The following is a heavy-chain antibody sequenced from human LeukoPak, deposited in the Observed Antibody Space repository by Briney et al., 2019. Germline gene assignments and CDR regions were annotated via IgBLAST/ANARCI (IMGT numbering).Heavy chain of an antibody. J-gene: IGHJ4*02. Sequence: PGGSLRLSCAASGFTFSSYAMSWVRQAPEKGLEWVSGISGSGGSTYHADSVKGRLTISRDNSKNTLYLQMNSLRAEDTAVYYCAKSQSGWYSFDYWGQGTLVTVSS. D-gene: IGHD6-19*01. CDR3: AKSQSGWYSFDY. V-gene: IGHV3-23*01. CDR1: GFTFSSYA. CDR2: ISGSGGST.